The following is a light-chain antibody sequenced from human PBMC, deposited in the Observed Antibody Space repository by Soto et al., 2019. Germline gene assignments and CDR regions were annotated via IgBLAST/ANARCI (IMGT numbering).Light chain of an antibody. CDR1: QSVSSSY. CDR3: QQYGSSSWT. J-gene: IGKJ1*01. CDR2: GAS. V-gene: IGKV3-20*01. Sequence: EIVLTQSPGTLSLSPGERDTLSCRASQSVSSSYLAWYQQKPGQAPRLLIYGASNRATGIPDRFSGSGSGTDFTLTISRLEPEDFAVYYCQQYGSSSWTFGQGTKVDIK.